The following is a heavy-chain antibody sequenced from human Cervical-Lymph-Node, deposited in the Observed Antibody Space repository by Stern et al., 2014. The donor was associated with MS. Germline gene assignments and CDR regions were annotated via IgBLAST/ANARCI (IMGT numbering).Heavy chain of an antibody. CDR2: IYHSGSS. J-gene: IGHJ4*02. V-gene: IGHV4-61*08. CDR1: GVSLNTNGEY. CDR3: GKQVRD. Sequence: QVTLKESGPALVKPSQTLTLTCTFSGVSLNTNGEYLGWIRQPPGKALEWSGYIYHSGSSSYNPSLQSRVSMSVDTSKNQFSLRLTSVTAADTAVYFCGKQVRDWGRGTLVIVSS.